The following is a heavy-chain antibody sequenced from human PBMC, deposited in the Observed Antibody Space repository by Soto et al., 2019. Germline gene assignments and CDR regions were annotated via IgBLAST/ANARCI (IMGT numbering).Heavy chain of an antibody. J-gene: IGHJ4*02. V-gene: IGHV3-30*18. CDR1: GFTFSSYG. CDR2: ISYAGSNK. D-gene: IGHD2-8*01. Sequence: PGGSLRLSCAASGFTFSSYGMHWVRQAPGKGLEWVAVISYAGSNKYYAGSKKGRFTISRDNSKNTLYLQMNSLRAEDTAVYYCAKLRDFVVLPAGILDYWGPGTLVTAPQ. CDR3: AKLRDFVVLPAGILDY.